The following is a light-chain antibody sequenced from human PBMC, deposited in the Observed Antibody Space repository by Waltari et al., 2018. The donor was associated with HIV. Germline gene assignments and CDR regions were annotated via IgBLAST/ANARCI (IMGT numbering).Light chain of an antibody. CDR1: PANLGATF. CDR2: RDN. Sequence: QSVLTQPPSASGTPGQKVTISCSGGPANLGATFGFWFQQFPGTAPKLLIYRDNLRHSGVPARFSGSKSGTSASLTISGLRSDDEAHYFCAVLDDTLGGGVFGGGTKLTVL. J-gene: IGLJ2*01. CDR3: AVLDDTLGGGV. V-gene: IGLV1-47*01.